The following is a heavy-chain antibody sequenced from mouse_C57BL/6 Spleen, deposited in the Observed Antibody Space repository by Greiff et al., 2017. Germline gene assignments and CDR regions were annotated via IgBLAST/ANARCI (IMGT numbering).Heavy chain of an antibody. J-gene: IGHJ4*01. Sequence: VQLKESVAELVRPGASVKLSCTASGFNIKNTYMHWVKQRPEQGLEWIGRIDPANGKTKYAPKFQGKATITADTSSNTAYLQLSSLTSEDTAIYYGARDYGSSYDYAMDYWGQGTSVTVSS. CDR3: ARDYGSSYDYAMDY. V-gene: IGHV14-3*01. CDR2: IDPANGKT. D-gene: IGHD1-1*01. CDR1: GFNIKNTY.